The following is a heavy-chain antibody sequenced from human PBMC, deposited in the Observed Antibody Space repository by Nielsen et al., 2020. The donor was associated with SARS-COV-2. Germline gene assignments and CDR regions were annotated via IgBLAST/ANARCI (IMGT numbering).Heavy chain of an antibody. V-gene: IGHV3-7*03. CDR1: GFIFRSYW. CDR3: ARTNSYDLSLLDY. D-gene: IGHD5-18*01. J-gene: IGHJ4*02. Sequence: GESLKISCAASGFIFRSYWMSWVRQAPGKGLEWVANINQDGSEKYYVASVKGRFTISRDNAKNSLYLQMNSLRAEDTAVYYCARTNSYDLSLLDYWGQGTLVTVSS. CDR2: INQDGSEK.